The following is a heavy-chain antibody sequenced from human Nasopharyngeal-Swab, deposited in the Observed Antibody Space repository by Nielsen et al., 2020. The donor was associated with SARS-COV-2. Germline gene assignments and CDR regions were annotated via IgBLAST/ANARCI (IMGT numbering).Heavy chain of an antibody. J-gene: IGHJ6*03. V-gene: IGHV4-59*01. D-gene: IGHD2-2*01. Sequence: WIRQPPGKGLEWIGYIYYSGSTNYNPSLKSRVTISVDTSKNQFSLKLSSVTAADTAVYYCARASVVPAAMDYYYYMDVWGKGTTVPSP. CDR3: ARASVVPAAMDYYYYMDV. CDR2: IYYSGST.